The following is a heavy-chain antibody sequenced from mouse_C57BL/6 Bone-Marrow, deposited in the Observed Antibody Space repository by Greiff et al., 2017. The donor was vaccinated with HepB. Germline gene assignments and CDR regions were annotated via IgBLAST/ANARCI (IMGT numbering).Heavy chain of an antibody. Sequence: EVQLQESGPGLVKPSQSLSLTCSVTGYSITSGYYWNWIRQFPGNKLEWMGYISYDGSNNYNPSLKNRISITRDTSKNQFFLKLNSVTTEDTATYYCARDDYGRSHWYFDVWGTGTTVTVSS. D-gene: IGHD1-1*01. J-gene: IGHJ1*03. V-gene: IGHV3-6*01. CDR2: ISYDGSN. CDR1: GYSITSGYY. CDR3: ARDDYGRSHWYFDV.